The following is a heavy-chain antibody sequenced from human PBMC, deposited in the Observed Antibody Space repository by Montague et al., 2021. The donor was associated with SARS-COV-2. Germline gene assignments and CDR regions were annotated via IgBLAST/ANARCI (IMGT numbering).Heavy chain of an antibody. CDR2: IYDGGAV. CDR1: GGSTTGYY. D-gene: IGHD4-23*01. CDR3: VRDHSYGGPRGAYDI. Sequence: SETLSLTCTVSGGSTTGYYWSWRRRSPGKGLEWIAYIYDGGAVNYNPSLGSRVTISTDTSKNQLSLKVNSVTAADTAVYYCVRDHSYGGPRGAYDIWGQGTVVTVSS. J-gene: IGHJ3*02. V-gene: IGHV4-59*01.